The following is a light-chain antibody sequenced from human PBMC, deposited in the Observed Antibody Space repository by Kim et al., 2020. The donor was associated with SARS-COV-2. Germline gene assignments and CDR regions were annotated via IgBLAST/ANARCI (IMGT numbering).Light chain of an antibody. Sequence: TLSLSHRDSATLSRRASQSVRTSLAWYQQKPEQSPSLLIYDASPRAAGVPARFSGSGSETDFTLTISSLEPEDFAVYYCQEGAKTFGPGTKVDIK. V-gene: IGKV3-11*01. CDR2: DAS. CDR1: QSVRTS. CDR3: QEGAKT. J-gene: IGKJ3*01.